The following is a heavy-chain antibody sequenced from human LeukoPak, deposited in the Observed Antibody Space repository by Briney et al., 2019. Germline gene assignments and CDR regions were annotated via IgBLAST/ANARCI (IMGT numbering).Heavy chain of an antibody. CDR2: IKEDGSEK. CDR1: GFTFSTYW. Sequence: GGSLRLSCAASGFTFSTYWMSCVRQAPGKGLEWVANIKEDGSEKYYVDSVKGRFTISRDNAKNSLYLQMNSLRAEDTAVYYCASGFLDDFWSGHFWGQGTLVTVSS. CDR3: ASGFLDDFWSGHF. D-gene: IGHD3-3*01. V-gene: IGHV3-7*01. J-gene: IGHJ4*02.